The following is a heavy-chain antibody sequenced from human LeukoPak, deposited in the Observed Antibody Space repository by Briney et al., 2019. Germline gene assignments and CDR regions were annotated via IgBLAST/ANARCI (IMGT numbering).Heavy chain of an antibody. CDR2: ISGSGGST. Sequence: GGSLRLSCAASGFTFSSYAMSWVRQAPGKGLEWVSAISGSGGSTYYADSVKGRFTISRGNSKNTRYLQMNSLRAEDTAVYYCATEVTYYYDSSGSPSFDYWGQGTLVTVSS. CDR3: ATEVTYYYDSSGSPSFDY. D-gene: IGHD3-22*01. V-gene: IGHV3-23*01. J-gene: IGHJ4*02. CDR1: GFTFSSYA.